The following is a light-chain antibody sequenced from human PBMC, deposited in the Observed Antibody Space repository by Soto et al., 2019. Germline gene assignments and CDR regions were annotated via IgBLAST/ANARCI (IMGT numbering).Light chain of an antibody. J-gene: IGLJ2*01. CDR3: SSYTSSSTLLV. CDR1: SSDVGCYNY. Sequence: QSALTQPASVSGSPGQSITISCTGTSSDVGCYNYVSWYQQHQGNAPKLMIDDVSNRPSGVSNRFSGSRSVHTASLTISGLQAEDEADYDGSSYTSSSTLLVFGGGTKVTVL. CDR2: DVS. V-gene: IGLV2-14*01.